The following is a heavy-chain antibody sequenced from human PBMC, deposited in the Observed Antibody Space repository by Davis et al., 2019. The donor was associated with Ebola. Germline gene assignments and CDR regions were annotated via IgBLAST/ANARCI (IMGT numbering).Heavy chain of an antibody. Sequence: SVKVSCKASGGTFSSYAISWVRQAPGQGLEWMGGIIPIFGTANYAQKFQGRVTITADESTSTAYMELSRLRSDDTAVYYCATGYSRAPLLGYWGQGTLVTVSS. D-gene: IGHD6-13*01. J-gene: IGHJ4*02. CDR3: ATGYSRAPLLGY. CDR1: GGTFSSYA. V-gene: IGHV1-69*13. CDR2: IIPIFGTA.